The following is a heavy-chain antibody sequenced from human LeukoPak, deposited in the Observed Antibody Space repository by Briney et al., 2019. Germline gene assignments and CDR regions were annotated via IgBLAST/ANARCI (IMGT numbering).Heavy chain of an antibody. CDR2: INHSGST. V-gene: IGHV4-34*01. Sequence: SETLSLTCAVYGGSFSGYYWSWIRQPPGKGLEWIGEINHSGSTNYNPSLKSRVTISVDTSKNQFSLKLSSVTAADTAVYYCALTMVRGDSWFDPWGQGTLVTVSS. CDR1: GGSFSGYY. D-gene: IGHD3-10*01. J-gene: IGHJ5*02. CDR3: ALTMVRGDSWFDP.